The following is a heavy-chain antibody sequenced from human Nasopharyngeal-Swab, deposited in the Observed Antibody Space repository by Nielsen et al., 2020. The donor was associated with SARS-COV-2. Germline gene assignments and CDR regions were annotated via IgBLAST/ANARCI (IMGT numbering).Heavy chain of an antibody. V-gene: IGHV3-23*01. J-gene: IGHJ4*02. CDR2: MSGRGDNT. D-gene: IGHD3-22*01. CDR3: HLSSGYDGYINY. CDR1: GFTFTSYA. Sequence: GESLKISCAASGFTFTSYAMNWVRHAPGKGLEWVSGMSGRGDNTYYVESVKGRFTISRDNSKNTLYLQMNSLRAEDTAMYYCHLSSGYDGYINYWGQGTLVTVSS.